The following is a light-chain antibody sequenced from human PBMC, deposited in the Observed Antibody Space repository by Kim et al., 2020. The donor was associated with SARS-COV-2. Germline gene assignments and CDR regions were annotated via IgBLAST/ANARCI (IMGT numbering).Light chain of an antibody. CDR2: DVS. Sequence: PVQAITISCTGTSSDVGYYNYVSWYQQHPGKAPKLMIYDVSNRPSGVSNRFSGSKSGNTASLTISGLQAEDEADYYCSSYTSSSTAFGGGTQLTVL. CDR3: SSYTSSSTA. V-gene: IGLV2-14*03. CDR1: SSDVGYYNY. J-gene: IGLJ3*02.